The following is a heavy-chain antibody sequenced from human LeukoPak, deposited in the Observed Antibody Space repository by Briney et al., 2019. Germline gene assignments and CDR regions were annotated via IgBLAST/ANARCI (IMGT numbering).Heavy chain of an antibody. Sequence: PGRSLRLSCAASGFSFDDYAMFWGRQAPGKGLEWVSGISWNSGTIDYADSVKGRFSISRDNAKNCLYLQMNSLRAEDTALYYCARKELTYYSYAMDVWGQGTTVTVSS. CDR3: ARKELTYYSYAMDV. J-gene: IGHJ6*02. CDR2: ISWNSGTI. D-gene: IGHD1-26*01. CDR1: GFSFDDYA. V-gene: IGHV3-9*01.